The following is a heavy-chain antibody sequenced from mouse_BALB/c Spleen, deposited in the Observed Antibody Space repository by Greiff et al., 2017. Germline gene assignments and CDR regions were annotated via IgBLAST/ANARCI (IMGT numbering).Heavy chain of an antibody. V-gene: IGHV1S56*01. CDR3: ARGTTVVAKNWYFDV. Sequence: QVQLQQSGPELVKPGASVRISCKASGYTFTSYYIHWVKQRPGQGLEWIGWIYPGNVNTKYNEKFKGKATLTADKSSSTAYMQLSSLTSEDSAVYFCARGTTVVAKNWYFDVWGAGTTVTVSS. CDR2: IYPGNVNT. D-gene: IGHD1-1*01. CDR1: GYTFTSYY. J-gene: IGHJ1*01.